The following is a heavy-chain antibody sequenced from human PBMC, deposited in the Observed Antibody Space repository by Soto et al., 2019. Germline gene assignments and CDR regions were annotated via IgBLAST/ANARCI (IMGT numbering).Heavy chain of an antibody. CDR3: VRDTYFSDSSSSTRCCDF. J-gene: IGHJ4*02. Sequence: EVQLVESGGGLVQPGGSLRLSCSVSGFTLSDHYIYWVRQAPGKGLEWVGRSRNQANGYSTIYAASVKGRFTTSRDDSKNLVYLQMESLRTEDTSVYYCVRDTYFSDSSSSTRCCDFWGQGALVTVSS. CDR2: SRNQANGYST. V-gene: IGHV3-72*01. D-gene: IGHD3-22*01. CDR1: GFTLSDHY.